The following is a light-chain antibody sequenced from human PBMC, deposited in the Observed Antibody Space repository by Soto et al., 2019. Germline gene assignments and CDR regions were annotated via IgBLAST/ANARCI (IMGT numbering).Light chain of an antibody. CDR2: DAS. CDR1: ESIGNW. J-gene: IGKJ1*01. V-gene: IGKV1-5*01. Sequence: DIQMTQSPSTLSASEGDRVTITCRASESIGNWLAWYQQKSGKAPNLLIHDASTLESGVPSRFSGSRSGTELTLTISSLQPDDFATYYCQQYNSYSWTFGQGTKVDIK. CDR3: QQYNSYSWT.